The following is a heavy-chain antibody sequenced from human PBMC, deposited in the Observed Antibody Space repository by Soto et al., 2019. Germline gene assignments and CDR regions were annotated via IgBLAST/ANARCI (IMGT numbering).Heavy chain of an antibody. J-gene: IGHJ4*02. V-gene: IGHV3-48*01. CDR2: ISSSSSTI. D-gene: IGHD3-22*01. CDR1: GFTFSSYS. CDR3: ARDGDYYDSSGDYTLTY. Sequence: GGSLRLSCAASGFTFSSYSMNWVRQAPGKGLEWVSYISSSSSTIYYADSVKGRFTISRDNAKNSLYLQMNSLRAEDTAVYYCARDGDYYDSSGDYTLTYWGQGTLVTVSS.